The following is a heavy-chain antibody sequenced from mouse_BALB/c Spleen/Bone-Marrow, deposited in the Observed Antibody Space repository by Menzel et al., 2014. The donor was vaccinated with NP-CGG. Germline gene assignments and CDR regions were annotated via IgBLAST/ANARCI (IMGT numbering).Heavy chain of an antibody. V-gene: IGHV1S81*02. D-gene: IGHD2-4*01. CDR3: TRSTMITYFDY. J-gene: IGHJ2*01. Sequence: VQLQQSGDELVKPGASVKLSCKASGYTFTSYYMYWVKQRPGQGLEWIGEINPSNGGTNFNEKFKSKATLTVDKSSSTAYMQLSSLTSEDSAVYYCTRSTMITYFDYWGQGTTLTVSS. CDR1: GYTFTSYY. CDR2: INPSNGGT.